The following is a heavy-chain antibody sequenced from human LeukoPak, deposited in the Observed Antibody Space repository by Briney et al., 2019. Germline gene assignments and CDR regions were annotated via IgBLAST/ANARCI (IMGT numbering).Heavy chain of an antibody. J-gene: IGHJ4*02. CDR2: IKSKSEGGTT. CDR1: GFTFSGYA. D-gene: IGHD6-13*01. V-gene: IGHV3-15*01. CDR3: ATRAAAGTGRVY. Sequence: GGSLRLSCAASGFTFSGYAMSWVRQTPGKGLEWVGRIKSKSEGGTTDYTAPVKGRFTISRDDSKNTLYLEMNSLKTEDTAVYYCATRAAAGTGRVYWGQGTLVTVSS.